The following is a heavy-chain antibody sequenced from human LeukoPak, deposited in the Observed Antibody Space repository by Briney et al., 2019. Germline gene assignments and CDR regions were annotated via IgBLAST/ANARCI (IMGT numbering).Heavy chain of an antibody. J-gene: IGHJ6*03. CDR2: INRSGST. CDR3: ARGEPYSSSWYNYYYYYMDV. CDR1: GGSFSGYY. V-gene: IGHV4-34*01. Sequence: PSETLSLTCAVYGGSFSGYYWSWIRQPPGKGLEWIGEINRSGSTNYNPSLKSRVTISVDTSKNQFSLKLSSVTAADTAVYYCARGEPYSSSWYNYYYYYMDVWGKGTTVTVSS. D-gene: IGHD6-13*01.